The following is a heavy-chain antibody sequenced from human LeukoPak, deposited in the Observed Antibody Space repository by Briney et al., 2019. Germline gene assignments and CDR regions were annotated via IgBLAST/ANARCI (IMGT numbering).Heavy chain of an antibody. CDR3: ARGGCSSIDCYVPDS. Sequence: GGSLRLSCAASGLTFSSYWMSWVRQAPGKGLEWVANIKKDGSEKYYVDSVKGRFTISRDNAKNSLYLQMNSLRAEDTAVYFCARGGCSSIDCYVPDSWGQGTLVTVSS. CDR2: IKKDGSEK. CDR1: GLTFSSYW. V-gene: IGHV3-7*01. D-gene: IGHD2-2*01. J-gene: IGHJ4*02.